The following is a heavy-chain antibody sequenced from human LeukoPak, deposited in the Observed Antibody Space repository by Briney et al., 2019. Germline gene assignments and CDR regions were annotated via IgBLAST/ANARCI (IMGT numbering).Heavy chain of an antibody. CDR2: IASEGAGT. Sequence: PGGSLRLSCAASGFTFSTYAMNWVRQAPGKGLEWVSGIASEGAGTYYAASVKGRFTVSRDNSKNTLYLQMNSLRADDMAIYYCAKAPSCTSCYIGSGWFDPWGQGTLVTVSS. CDR1: GFTFSTYA. V-gene: IGHV3-23*01. CDR3: AKAPSCTSCYIGSGWFDP. D-gene: IGHD2-2*02. J-gene: IGHJ5*02.